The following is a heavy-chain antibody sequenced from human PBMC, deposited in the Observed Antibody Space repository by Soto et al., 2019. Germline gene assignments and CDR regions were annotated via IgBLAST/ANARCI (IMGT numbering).Heavy chain of an antibody. CDR1: GGSFSGYY. D-gene: IGHD6-13*01. J-gene: IGHJ4*02. Sequence: QVQLQQWGAGLLKPSETLSLTCAVYGGSFSGYYWSWIRQAPGKGLEWIGEINNSGNSNSNPFLKSRVTISLDTSKNQFSLRLNSVTAADTGVYYCARGLRAAVGTGSRFRYWGQGTLVTVSS. CDR3: ARGLRAAVGTGSRFRY. CDR2: INNSGNS. V-gene: IGHV4-34*01.